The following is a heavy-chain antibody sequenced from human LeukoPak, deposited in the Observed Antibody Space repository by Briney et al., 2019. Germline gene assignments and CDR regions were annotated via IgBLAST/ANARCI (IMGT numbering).Heavy chain of an antibody. J-gene: IGHJ4*02. D-gene: IGHD6-13*01. CDR1: GGSFSGYY. V-gene: IGHV4-34*01. Sequence: PSETLSLTCAVYGGSFSGYYWSWIRQPPGKGLEWIGEINHSGSTNYNPSLKSRVTISVDTSKNQFSLKLSSVTAADTAVYYCATTNAGGIAAAGRGDYWGQGTLVTVSS. CDR2: INHSGST. CDR3: ATTNAGGIAAAGRGDY.